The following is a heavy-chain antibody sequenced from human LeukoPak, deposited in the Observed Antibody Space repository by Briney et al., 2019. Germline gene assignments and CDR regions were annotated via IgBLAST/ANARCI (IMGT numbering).Heavy chain of an antibody. J-gene: IGHJ3*02. Sequence: PSQTLSLTCTVSGGSISSGGYYWSWIRQPPGKGLEWIGYIYHSGSTYYNPSLKSRVTISVDRSKNQFSLKLRSVTAADTAVYYCARPGVGSGRYGAFDIWGQGTMVTVSS. V-gene: IGHV4-30-2*01. CDR1: GGSISSGGYY. CDR2: IYHSGST. D-gene: IGHD5-18*01. CDR3: ARPGVGSGRYGAFDI.